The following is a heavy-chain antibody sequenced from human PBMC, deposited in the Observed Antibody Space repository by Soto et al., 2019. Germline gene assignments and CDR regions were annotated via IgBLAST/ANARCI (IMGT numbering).Heavy chain of an antibody. J-gene: IGHJ6*02. V-gene: IGHV1-69*13. CDR3: ATATTVTNLHYYYYRMDV. CDR2: IIPIFGTA. Sequence: VASVKVSCKASGGTFSSYAISWVQQAPGQGLEWMGGIIPIFGTANYAQKFQGRVTITADESTSTAYMEPSSLRSEDTAVYYCATATTVTNLHYYYYRMDVWGQGTTVTVSS. CDR1: GGTFSSYA. D-gene: IGHD4-17*01.